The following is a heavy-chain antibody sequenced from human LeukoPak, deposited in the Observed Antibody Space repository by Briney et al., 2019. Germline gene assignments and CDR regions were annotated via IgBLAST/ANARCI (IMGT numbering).Heavy chain of an antibody. CDR1: GGSISSYY. V-gene: IGHV4-4*07. Sequence: SETLSLTCTVSGGSISSYYWSWIRQPAGKGLEWIGRIYTSGSTNYNPSLKSRVTMSVDTSKNQFSLKLSSVTAADTAVYYCARLVIVNTAMVYDYWGQGTLVTVSS. D-gene: IGHD5-18*01. CDR2: IYTSGST. J-gene: IGHJ4*02. CDR3: ARLVIVNTAMVYDY.